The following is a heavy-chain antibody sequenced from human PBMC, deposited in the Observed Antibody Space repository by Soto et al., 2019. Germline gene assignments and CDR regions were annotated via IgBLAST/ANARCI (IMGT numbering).Heavy chain of an antibody. CDR3: AKGSASVSPYYFDY. Sequence: DVQLLESGGSFVQPGGSLRLSCAASGFTFRSYAMGWVRQSPGKGLEWISAITGGGSDTLHADSVKGRFTISRDNSESTLHLQMNSLRAEDTAIYYCAKGSASVSPYYFDYWGQGILVTVSS. CDR2: ITGGGSDT. CDR1: GFTFRSYA. J-gene: IGHJ4*02. V-gene: IGHV3-23*01.